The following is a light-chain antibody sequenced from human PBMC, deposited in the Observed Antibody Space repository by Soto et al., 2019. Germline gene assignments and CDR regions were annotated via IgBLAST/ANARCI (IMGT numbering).Light chain of an antibody. Sequence: DIQMTQSPSTLSASVGDRVTITCRASQSISSWLAWYQQKPGKAPKLLIYKASTLETGVPSRFSGSGSGTEFTLSISSLQPDDVGTYYCQEYNAYSMTFGQGTRLEIK. CDR1: QSISSW. J-gene: IGKJ5*01. CDR3: QEYNAYSMT. CDR2: KAS. V-gene: IGKV1-5*03.